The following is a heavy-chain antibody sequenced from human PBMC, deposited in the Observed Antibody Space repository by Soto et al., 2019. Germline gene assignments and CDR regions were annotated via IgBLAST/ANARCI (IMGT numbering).Heavy chain of an antibody. V-gene: IGHV4-38-2*02. D-gene: IGHD3-16*02. CDR1: GYSISRGYD. CDR3: ARVPYHYARGTYRPLWFDP. Sequence: SETLSLTCTVSGYSISRGYDWGWIRQPPGKGLQWIGTIYHDGTTDSNPSLNGRVTISVSTSQNRFSLTLRSVTAADTAVYYCARVPYHYARGTYRPLWFDPFFPGTLVPLSS. CDR2: IYHDGTT. J-gene: IGHJ5*02.